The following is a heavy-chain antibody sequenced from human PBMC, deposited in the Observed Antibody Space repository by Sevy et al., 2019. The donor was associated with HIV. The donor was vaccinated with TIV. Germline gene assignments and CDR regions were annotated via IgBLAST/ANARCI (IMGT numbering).Heavy chain of an antibody. V-gene: IGHV4-59*02. CDR2: FYYSGRT. Sequence: SETLSLTCAVSGDSVSSGYWSWIRQPPGKGLEWIGYFYYSGRTNYNPSLKSRVTISVDTSKNQFSLKLTSVTAADTAVYYCEEVSPSYYYGVGAWGQGTTVTVSS. CDR3: EEVSPSYYYGVGA. CDR1: GDSVSSGY. J-gene: IGHJ6*02.